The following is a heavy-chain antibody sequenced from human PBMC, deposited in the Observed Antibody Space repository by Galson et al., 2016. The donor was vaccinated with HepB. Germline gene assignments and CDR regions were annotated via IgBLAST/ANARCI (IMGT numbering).Heavy chain of an antibody. CDR3: VPEGDFDY. D-gene: IGHD1-14*01. CDR2: INSDGTIS. V-gene: IGHV3-74*01. Sequence: SLRLSCAASGFAFSSHWMHWVRQDLGKGLVWVSRINSDGTISNYADSVKGRFTISRDNARNTLYLHMSSLRAEDTAVYYCVPEGDFDYWGQGTLVTVSS. J-gene: IGHJ4*02. CDR1: GFAFSSHW.